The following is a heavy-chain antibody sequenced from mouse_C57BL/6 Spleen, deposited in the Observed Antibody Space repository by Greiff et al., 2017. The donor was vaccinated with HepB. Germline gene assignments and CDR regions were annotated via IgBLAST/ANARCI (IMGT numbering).Heavy chain of an antibody. CDR2: ISYDGSN. CDR3: ARGYDYDVWFAY. CDR1: GYSITSGYY. J-gene: IGHJ3*01. V-gene: IGHV3-6*01. D-gene: IGHD2-4*01. Sequence: DVQLQESGPGLVKPSQSLSLTCSVTGYSITSGYYWNWIRQFPGNKLEWMGYISYDGSNNYNPSLKNRISITRDTSKNQFFLKLNSVTTEDTATYYCARGYDYDVWFAYWGQGTLVTVSA.